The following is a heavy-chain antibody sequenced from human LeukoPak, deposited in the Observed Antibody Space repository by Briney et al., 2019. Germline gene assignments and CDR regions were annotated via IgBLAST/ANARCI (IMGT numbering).Heavy chain of an antibody. CDR2: IYHSGST. CDR3: ARQLSYYYDSSGPKGFDY. D-gene: IGHD3-22*01. CDR1: GYSISSGYY. Sequence: SETLSLTCTVSGYSISSGYYWGWIRQPPGKGLEWIGSIYHSGSTYYNPSLKSRVTISVDTSKNQFSLKLSSVTAADTAVYYCARQLSYYYDSSGPKGFDYWGQGTLVTVSS. J-gene: IGHJ4*02. V-gene: IGHV4-38-2*02.